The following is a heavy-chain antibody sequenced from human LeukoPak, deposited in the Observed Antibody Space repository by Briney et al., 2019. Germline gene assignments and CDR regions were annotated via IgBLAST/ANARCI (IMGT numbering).Heavy chain of an antibody. J-gene: IGHJ4*02. V-gene: IGHV4-4*02. CDR1: GGSISSSNW. Sequence: PSGTLSLTCAVSGGSISSSNWWSWVRQPPGKGLEWIGEIFHSGSTNYNPSLKSRVTISVDKSKNQFSLTLSSVTAADTAVYYCATDFAGAVAGFDYWGQGTLVTVSS. CDR3: ATDFAGAVAGFDY. CDR2: IFHSGST. D-gene: IGHD6-19*01.